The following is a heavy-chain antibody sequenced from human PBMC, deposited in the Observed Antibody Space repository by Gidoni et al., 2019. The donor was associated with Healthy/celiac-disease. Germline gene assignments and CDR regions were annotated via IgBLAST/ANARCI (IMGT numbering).Heavy chain of an antibody. J-gene: IGHJ4*02. Sequence: QVQLQQWGAGLLKPSETLSLTCAVYGGSFSGYYWSWIRQPPGKGLEWIGEINHSGSTNYNPSLKSRVTISVDTSKIQFSLKLSSVTAADTAVYYCARGRRILSRLGFFDYWGQGTLVTVSS. V-gene: IGHV4-34*01. CDR1: GGSFSGYY. CDR2: INHSGST. CDR3: ARGRRILSRLGFFDY. D-gene: IGHD3-16*01.